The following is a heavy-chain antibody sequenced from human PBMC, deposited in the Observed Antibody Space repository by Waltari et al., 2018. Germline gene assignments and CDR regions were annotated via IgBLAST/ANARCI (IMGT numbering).Heavy chain of an antibody. J-gene: IGHJ3*02. V-gene: IGHV4-34*01. CDR3: ARGGLRSGYPGAFDI. D-gene: IGHD3-3*01. CDR1: GGSFSGYY. Sequence: QVQLQQWGAGLLKPSETLSLTCAVYGGSFSGYYWSWIRQPPGKGLEWIGEINHSGSTNYNPSFKSRVTISVDTSKNQFSLKLSSVTAADTAVYYCARGGLRSGYPGAFDIWGQGTMVTVSS. CDR2: INHSGST.